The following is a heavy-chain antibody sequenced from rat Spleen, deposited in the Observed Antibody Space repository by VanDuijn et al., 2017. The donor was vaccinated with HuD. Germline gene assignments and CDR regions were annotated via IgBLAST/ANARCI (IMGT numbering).Heavy chain of an antibody. J-gene: IGHJ2*01. CDR3: ARALQYPHY. CDR2: MRSDGDT. Sequence: QVQLKESGPGLVQSSQTLSLTCIVSGFSLISNSVHWVRQPPGKGLEWMGVMRSDGDTSYNSALKSRLSISRDTSKSQVFLKMSSLQTEDTATYYCARALQYPHYWGQGVMVTVSS. D-gene: IGHD1-8*01. V-gene: IGHV2-32*01. CDR1: GFSLISNS.